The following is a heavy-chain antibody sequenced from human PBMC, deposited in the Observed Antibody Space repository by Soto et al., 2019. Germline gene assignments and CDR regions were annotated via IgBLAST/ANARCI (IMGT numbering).Heavy chain of an antibody. CDR1: GFTFSSYA. Sequence: GGSLRLSCAASGFTFSSYAMHWVRQAPGKGLEWVAVISYDGSNKYYADSVKGRFTISRDNSKNTLYLQMNSLRAEDTAVYYCARVLRSFYGSGSWALNTDYWGQGTLVTVSS. CDR3: ARVLRSFYGSGSWALNTDY. D-gene: IGHD3-10*01. CDR2: ISYDGSNK. J-gene: IGHJ4*02. V-gene: IGHV3-30-3*01.